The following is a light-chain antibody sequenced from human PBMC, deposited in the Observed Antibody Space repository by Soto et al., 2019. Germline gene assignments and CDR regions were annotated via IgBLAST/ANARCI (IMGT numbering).Light chain of an antibody. J-gene: IGKJ4*01. CDR3: QEANSFT. CDR1: QRVSSW. Sequence: IQMTQSPSSVSASVGDRVTITCRASQRVSSWLAWYQQKPGEAPKLLIYATSSLQTGVPSRFSGSGSGTDFTLTISSLQPEDFASYYCQEANSFTFGGGTKVEIK. V-gene: IGKV1-12*02. CDR2: ATS.